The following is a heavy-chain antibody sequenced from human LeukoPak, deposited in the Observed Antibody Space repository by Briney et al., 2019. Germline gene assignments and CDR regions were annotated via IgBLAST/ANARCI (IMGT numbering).Heavy chain of an antibody. Sequence: GGSLRLSCAASGFTFSSYEMNWVRQAPGKGLEWVSYISSSGSTIYYADSVKGRFTISRDNAKNSLYLQMNSLRAEDTAVYYCARGKYSSGWSAFDIWGQGTMVTVSS. CDR3: ARGKYSSGWSAFDI. CDR1: GFTFSSYE. D-gene: IGHD6-19*01. CDR2: ISSSGSTI. V-gene: IGHV3-48*03. J-gene: IGHJ3*02.